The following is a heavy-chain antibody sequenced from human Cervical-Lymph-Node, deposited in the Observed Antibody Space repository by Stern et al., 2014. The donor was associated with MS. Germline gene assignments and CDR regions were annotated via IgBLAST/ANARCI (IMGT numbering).Heavy chain of an antibody. CDR2: IYYSGST. V-gene: IGHV4-31*01. Sequence: QVQLQESGPGLVKPSQTLYLTCTVSGGSISSGGYYWSWNRQHPGKGLEWIGYIYYSGSTYYNPSLKSLVTISVDTSKNQFSLKLSSVTAADTAVYYCARVIETYYYGSGRQYYFDYWGQGTLVTVSS. J-gene: IGHJ4*02. CDR1: GGSISSGGYY. D-gene: IGHD3-10*01. CDR3: ARVIETYYYGSGRQYYFDY.